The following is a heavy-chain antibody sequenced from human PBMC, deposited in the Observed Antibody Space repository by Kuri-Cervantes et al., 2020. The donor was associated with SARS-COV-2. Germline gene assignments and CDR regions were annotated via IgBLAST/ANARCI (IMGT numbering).Heavy chain of an antibody. CDR3: ARDRVGVHDC. D-gene: IGHD2-21*01. J-gene: IGHJ4*02. Sequence: GESLKISCAASGFTFSSFAIHWVRQAPGKGLEWVAIISYDGNNTYYADSVKGRFTIPRDNSRNTLYLQMSSLRTEDTAIYYCARDRVGVHDCWGQGTLVTVSS. CDR2: ISYDGNNT. V-gene: IGHV3-30-3*01. CDR1: GFTFSSFA.